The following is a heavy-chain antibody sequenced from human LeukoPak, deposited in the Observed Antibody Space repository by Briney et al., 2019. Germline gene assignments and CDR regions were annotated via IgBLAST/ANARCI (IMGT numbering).Heavy chain of an antibody. CDR1: GFTFSSYG. CDR3: AKDRVFEVGYYFDY. Sequence: GGSLRLSCAASGFTFSSYGMHWVRQAPGKGLEWVAFIRYDGSNKYYADSVKGRFTISRDNSKNTLYLQMNSLRAEDTAVYYCAKDRVFEVGYYFDYWGQGTLVTVSS. CDR2: IRYDGSNK. V-gene: IGHV3-30*02. D-gene: IGHD3-3*01. J-gene: IGHJ4*02.